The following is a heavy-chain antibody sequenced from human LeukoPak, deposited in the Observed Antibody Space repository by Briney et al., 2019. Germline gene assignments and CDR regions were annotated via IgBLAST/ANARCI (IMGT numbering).Heavy chain of an antibody. CDR1: GYTFTGYY. CDR2: FNPNSGGT. Sequence: ASVKVSCKASGYTFTGYYMHWVRQAPGQGLEWMGWFNPNSGGTNYEQKFQGRVTMTRDTSISTAYMELSRLRSDDTAVYYCARTYSSSWYIIWYFDLWGRGTLVTVSS. V-gene: IGHV1-2*02. CDR3: ARTYSSSWYIIWYFDL. D-gene: IGHD6-13*01. J-gene: IGHJ2*01.